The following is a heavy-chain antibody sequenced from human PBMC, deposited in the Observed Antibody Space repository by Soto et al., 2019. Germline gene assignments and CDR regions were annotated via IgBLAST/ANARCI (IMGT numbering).Heavy chain of an antibody. CDR2: TFYTGST. J-gene: IGHJ6*02. Sequence: SETLSLTCTLSGGSLSSGGYYWSWIRLLPGKGLEWIGYTFYTGSTYYSPSLKSRLTISVDMSKNQFSLKLTSVTAADTAVYYCARVRGGYMAGGMDVWGQGTTVTVSS. D-gene: IGHD5-12*01. CDR3: ARVRGGYMAGGMDV. CDR1: GGSLSSGGYY. V-gene: IGHV4-31*03.